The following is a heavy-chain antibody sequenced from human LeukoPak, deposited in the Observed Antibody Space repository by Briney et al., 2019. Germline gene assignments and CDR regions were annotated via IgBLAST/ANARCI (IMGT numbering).Heavy chain of an antibody. CDR3: AREYSSGWPNYVYYFDY. Sequence: GASVKVSCKASGYTLTSYGISWVRQAPGQGLEWMGWISAYNGNTNYAQKLQGRVTMTTDTSTSTAYMELRSLRSDDTAVYYCAREYSSGWPNYVYYFDYWGQGTLVTVSS. D-gene: IGHD6-19*01. J-gene: IGHJ4*02. V-gene: IGHV1-18*01. CDR1: GYTLTSYG. CDR2: ISAYNGNT.